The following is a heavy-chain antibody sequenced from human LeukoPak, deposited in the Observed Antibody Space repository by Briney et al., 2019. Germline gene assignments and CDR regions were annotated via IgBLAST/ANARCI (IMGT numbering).Heavy chain of an antibody. CDR3: ARGAPTTRIGAGRFDY. CDR2: INPSGGST. V-gene: IGHV1-46*01. CDR1: GYSLTNYY. Sequence: WASVKVSCKAFGYSLTNYYVHWVRQAPGQGLEWMGVINPSGGSTSYAQKFQGRITVTRDTYTNTVYMDLSSLRSEDTATYYCARGAPTTRIGAGRFDYWGQGSLLTVAS. J-gene: IGHJ4*02. D-gene: IGHD5-12*01.